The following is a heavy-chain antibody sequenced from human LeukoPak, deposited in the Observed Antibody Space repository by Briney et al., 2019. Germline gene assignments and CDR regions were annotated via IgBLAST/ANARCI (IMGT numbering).Heavy chain of an antibody. D-gene: IGHD1-1*01. CDR3: ARDDNFQFDS. CDR2: INPNTGGT. V-gene: IGHV1-2*02. J-gene: IGHJ4*02. Sequence: ASVKVSCKASGYTFTAYYMHWVRQAPGQGLEWMGWINPNTGGTNYAPKFQGRVTMTRDTSISTAYMVLSSLTFDDTAVYYRARDDNFQFDSWGQGTVVTVSS. CDR1: GYTFTAYY.